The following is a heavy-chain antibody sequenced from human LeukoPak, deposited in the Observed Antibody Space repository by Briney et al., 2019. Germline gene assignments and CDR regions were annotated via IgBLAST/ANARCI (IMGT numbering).Heavy chain of an antibody. CDR1: GGSISSYY. D-gene: IGHD3-10*01. CDR2: IYTSGST. V-gene: IGHV4-4*07. J-gene: IGHJ5*02. CDR3: ARATSYYGSGKPRGDWFDP. Sequence: PSETLSLTCAVSGGSISSYYWSWIRQPAGKGLEWIGRIYTSGSTNYSPSLKSRVTMSVDTSKNQFSLKLSSVTAADTAVYYCARATSYYGSGKPRGDWFDPWGQGTPVTVSS.